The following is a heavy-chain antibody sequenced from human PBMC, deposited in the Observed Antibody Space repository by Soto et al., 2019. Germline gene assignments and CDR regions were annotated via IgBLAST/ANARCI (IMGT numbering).Heavy chain of an antibody. CDR2: IRSKANSYAT. V-gene: IGHV3-73*01. CDR3: TRQIVGDTLSYYYGMDV. CDR1: GFTFSGSA. D-gene: IGHD1-26*01. Sequence: PGGSLRLSCAASGFTFSGSAMHWVRQASGKGLEWVGRIRSKANSYATAYAASVKGRFTISRDDSKNTAYLQMNSLKTEDTAVYYCTRQIVGDTLSYYYGMDVWGQGTTVTVSS. J-gene: IGHJ6*02.